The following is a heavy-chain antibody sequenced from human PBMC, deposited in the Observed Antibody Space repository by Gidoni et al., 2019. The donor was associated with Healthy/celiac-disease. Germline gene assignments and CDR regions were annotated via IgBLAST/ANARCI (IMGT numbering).Heavy chain of an antibody. CDR3: ARLVPEGWFDP. CDR1: GGSISSSSYY. Sequence: QLQLQESGPGLVKPSETLSLTCTVSGGSISSSSYYWGWIRQPPGKGLEWIGSSYYSGSTYYNPSLKSRVTISVDTSKNQFSLKLSSVTAADTAVYYCARLVPEGWFDPWGQGTLVTVSS. V-gene: IGHV4-39*01. J-gene: IGHJ5*02. D-gene: IGHD3-16*02. CDR2: SYYSGST.